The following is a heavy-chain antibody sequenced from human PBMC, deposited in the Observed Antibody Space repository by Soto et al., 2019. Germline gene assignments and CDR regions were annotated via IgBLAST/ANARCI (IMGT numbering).Heavy chain of an antibody. V-gene: IGHV4-31*03. J-gene: IGHJ4*02. CDR3: ASMVVAEGNFDY. D-gene: IGHD5-12*01. Sequence: QVQLQESGPGLVKPSQTLSLTCTVSVGSISSGGYYWSWIRQHPGKGLEWIGYIYYSGSTYYKPSLKSRVTISVDTSKNQFSLKLSSVTAADTAVYYCASMVVAEGNFDYWGQGTLVTVSS. CDR2: IYYSGST. CDR1: VGSISSGGYY.